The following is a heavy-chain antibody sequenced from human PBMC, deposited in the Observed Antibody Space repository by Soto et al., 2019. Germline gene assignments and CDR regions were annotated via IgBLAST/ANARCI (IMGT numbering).Heavy chain of an antibody. CDR2: IDPSDSYT. J-gene: IGHJ6*02. D-gene: IGHD2-15*01. V-gene: IGHV5-10-1*01. CDR1: GYSFTSYW. Sequence: PGESLKISCKGSGYSFTSYWISWVRQMPGEGLEWMGRIDPSDSYTNYSPSFQGHVTISADKSISTAYLQWSSLKASDTAMYYCATGVVVAATLYYYYGMDVWGQGTTVTVSS. CDR3: ATGVVVAATLYYYYGMDV.